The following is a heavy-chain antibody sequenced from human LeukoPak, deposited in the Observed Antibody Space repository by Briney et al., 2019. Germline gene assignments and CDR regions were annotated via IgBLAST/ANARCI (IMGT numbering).Heavy chain of an antibody. D-gene: IGHD2-15*01. V-gene: IGHV3-30*02. CDR3: AKDARYCSGGSCYSTTTFDH. CDR1: GFSFSNYG. CDR2: IRYDGSNK. Sequence: GGSLRLSCAASGFSFSNYGMHWVRQAPGKGLEWVAFIRYDGSNKDYADSVKGRLTISISRDNSKNTLYLQMNSLRAEDTAVYYCAKDARYCSGGSCYSTTTFDHRGQGTLVTVSS. J-gene: IGHJ4*02.